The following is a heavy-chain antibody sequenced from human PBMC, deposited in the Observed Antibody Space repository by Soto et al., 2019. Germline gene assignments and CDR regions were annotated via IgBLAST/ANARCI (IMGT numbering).Heavy chain of an antibody. Sequence: QVQLVQSGAEVKKPGAAVKVSCKASGYTFTGYYMHWVRQAPGQGLEWMGCINPNSGGTNYAQKLQGWVTMTRDTSISTADMELSRQRSDDTAVYYCARDSEDKAMVTGWFDPWGQGPLVTVSS. CDR3: ARDSEDKAMVTGWFDP. D-gene: IGHD5-18*01. CDR1: GYTFTGYY. V-gene: IGHV1-2*04. J-gene: IGHJ5*02. CDR2: INPNSGGT.